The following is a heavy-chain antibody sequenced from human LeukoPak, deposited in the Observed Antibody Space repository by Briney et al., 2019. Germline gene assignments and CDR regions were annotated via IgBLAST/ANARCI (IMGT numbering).Heavy chain of an antibody. D-gene: IGHD3-22*01. V-gene: IGHV3-11*04. CDR3: ARGPREDTMIVDHFDY. CDR1: GFTFSDYY. Sequence: PGGSLRPSCAASGFTFSDYYMSWIRQAPGKGLEWVSYISSSGSTIYYADSVKDRFTISRDNAKNSLYLQMNSLRAEDTAVYYCARGPREDTMIVDHFDYWGQGTLVTVSS. CDR2: ISSSGSTI. J-gene: IGHJ4*02.